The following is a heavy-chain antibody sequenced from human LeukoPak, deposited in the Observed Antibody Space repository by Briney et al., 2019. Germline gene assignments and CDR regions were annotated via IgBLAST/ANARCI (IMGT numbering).Heavy chain of an antibody. CDR1: GGSISSSSYY. D-gene: IGHD3-22*01. Sequence: SETLSLTCTVSGGSISSSSYYWGWIRQPPGKGLEWIGYIYYSGSTNYNPSLKSRVTISVDTSKNQFSLKLSSVTAADTAVYYCARQNGPYDSFYWGQGTLVTVSS. J-gene: IGHJ4*02. CDR2: IYYSGST. V-gene: IGHV4-61*05. CDR3: ARQNGPYDSFY.